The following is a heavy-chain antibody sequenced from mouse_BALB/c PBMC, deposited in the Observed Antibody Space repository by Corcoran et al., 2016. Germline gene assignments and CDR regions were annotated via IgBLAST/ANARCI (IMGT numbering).Heavy chain of an antibody. CDR3: ARGEKFDV. Sequence: EVKLLEAGGGVVQPVGSLKLSCAASGLEFSRYWMCWVRQAPGKGLEWIGEINPDSSTINYTPALKDKFIISRDNAKNTLYLQMSKARAEDTALYYCARGEKFDVWGAGTTVTVSS. J-gene: IGHJ1*01. CDR1: GLEFSRYW. CDR2: INPDSSTI. V-gene: IGHV4-1*02.